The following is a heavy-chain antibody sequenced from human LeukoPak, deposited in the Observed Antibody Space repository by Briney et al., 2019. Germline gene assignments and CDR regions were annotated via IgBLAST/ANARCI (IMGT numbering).Heavy chain of an antibody. CDR1: GGSISSYY. D-gene: IGHD2-15*01. J-gene: IGHJ5*02. Sequence: SETLSLTCTVSGGSISSYYWSWIRQPPGKGLEWIGYIYYSGGTNYNPSLKSRVTISVDTSKNQFSLKLSSVTAADTAVYYCARDSDHCSGGSCYSGWFDPWGQGTLVTVSS. V-gene: IGHV4-59*01. CDR3: ARDSDHCSGGSCYSGWFDP. CDR2: IYYSGGT.